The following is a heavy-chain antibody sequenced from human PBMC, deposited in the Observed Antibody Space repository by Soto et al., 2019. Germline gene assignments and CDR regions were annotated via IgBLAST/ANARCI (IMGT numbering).Heavy chain of an antibody. CDR1: GYTFTSYG. CDR3: XXXXYYGSGPWY. J-gene: IGHJ4*02. CDR2: ISAYNGNT. Sequence: QVQLVQSGAEVKKPGASVKVSCKASGYTFTSYGISWVXQAPGQGLEWMGWISAYNGNTNYAQKLQGRVTMTTDTXXXXXXXXXXXXXXXXTAVXXXXXXXYYGSGPWYWGQGTLVTVSS. V-gene: IGHV1-18*01. D-gene: IGHD3-10*01.